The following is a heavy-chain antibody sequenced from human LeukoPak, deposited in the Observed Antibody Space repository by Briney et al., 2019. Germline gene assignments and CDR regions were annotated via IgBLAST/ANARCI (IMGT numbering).Heavy chain of an antibody. CDR3: AREVHDSSGYYYGDAFDI. D-gene: IGHD3-22*01. CDR1: GYTFTSYY. J-gene: IGHJ3*02. Sequence: ASVKVSCKASGYTFTSYYIHWVRQAPGQGLEWMGIINPSGGSTSYAQKLQGRVTMTRDTSTSTVYMELSSLRSEDTAVYYCAREVHDSSGYYYGDAFDIWGQGTMVTVSS. V-gene: IGHV1-46*01. CDR2: INPSGGST.